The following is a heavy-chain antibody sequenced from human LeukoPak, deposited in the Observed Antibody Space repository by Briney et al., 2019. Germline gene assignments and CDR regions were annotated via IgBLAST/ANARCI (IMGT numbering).Heavy chain of an antibody. CDR2: MNPNSGNT. V-gene: IGHV1-8*01. CDR1: VYTFTSYD. Sequence: ASVKVSCKPSVYTFTSYDIHWVRQAPGQGLEWMGWMNPNSGNTGNAQKFQGRVTMTRNTSISTAYMGLSSLRSEDTAVYYCARGVRGGVVLMGAPRTYYFDYWGQRALVTVSS. D-gene: IGHD2-8*01. CDR3: ARGVRGGVVLMGAPRTYYFDY. J-gene: IGHJ4*02.